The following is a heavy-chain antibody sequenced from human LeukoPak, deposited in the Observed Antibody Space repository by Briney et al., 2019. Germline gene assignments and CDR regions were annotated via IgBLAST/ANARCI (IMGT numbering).Heavy chain of an antibody. J-gene: IGHJ3*02. D-gene: IGHD3-22*01. CDR1: GFTFSSYA. CDR2: IGGSGSST. Sequence: PGGSLRLSCTASGFTFSSYAMSWVRQAPGKGLEWVSAIGGSGSSTYYADSVKGRFTISRDNSKNTLYLQMDSLRAEDTAVYYYARSYDSSGPDAFDIWGQGTMVTVSS. V-gene: IGHV3-23*01. CDR3: ARSYDSSGPDAFDI.